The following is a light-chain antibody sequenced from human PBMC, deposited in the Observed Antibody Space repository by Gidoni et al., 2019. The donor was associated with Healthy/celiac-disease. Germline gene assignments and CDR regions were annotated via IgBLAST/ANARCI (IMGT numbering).Light chain of an antibody. V-gene: IGKV3-15*01. Sequence: EIVMTQSPATLSVSPGERATLSCRASQSVSSNLAWYQQKPGQAPRLLIYDASTRAIGIPARFSGSGSGTEFTLIISSLQSEDFAVYYCQQYNSWPETFGQGTKVEIK. CDR3: QQYNSWPET. CDR2: DAS. J-gene: IGKJ1*01. CDR1: QSVSSN.